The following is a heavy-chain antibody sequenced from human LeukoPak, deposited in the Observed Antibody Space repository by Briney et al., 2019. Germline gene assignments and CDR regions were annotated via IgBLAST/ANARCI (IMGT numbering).Heavy chain of an antibody. V-gene: IGHV4-30-2*01. Sequence: SETRSLTCAVSGGSISSGGYSWSWIRQPPGKGLEWIGDVYHGGSTYYNPSLKSRVSRSVGRSKNQFSLKLSSVTAADTAVYYCARAITSGSGSYPFDYWGQGTLVTVSS. CDR1: GGSISSGGYS. CDR3: ARAITSGSGSYPFDY. J-gene: IGHJ4*02. CDR2: VYHGGST. D-gene: IGHD3-10*01.